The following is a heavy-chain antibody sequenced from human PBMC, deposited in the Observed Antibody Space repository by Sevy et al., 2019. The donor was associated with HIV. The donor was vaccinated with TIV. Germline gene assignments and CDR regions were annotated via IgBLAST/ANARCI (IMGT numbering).Heavy chain of an antibody. V-gene: IGHV3-33*08. D-gene: IGHD4-17*01. CDR2: MWFDGSNK. Sequence: GGSLRLSCEASGFPFTNHGVHWVRQAPGKGLAWVALMWFDGSNKYYADSVMGRFTASRDDSKNTLYLQMNSLRADDTAIYYCARDREFYDHGEYGPTSAPDLWGQGTLVIVSS. J-gene: IGHJ5*02. CDR1: GFPFTNHG. CDR3: ARDREFYDHGEYGPTSAPDL.